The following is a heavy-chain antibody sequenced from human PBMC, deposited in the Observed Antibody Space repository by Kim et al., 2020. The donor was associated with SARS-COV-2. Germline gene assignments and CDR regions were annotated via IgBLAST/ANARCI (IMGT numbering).Heavy chain of an antibody. CDR2: IYYSGST. V-gene: IGHV4-31*03. D-gene: IGHD3-22*01. Sequence: SETLSLTCTVSGGSISSGGYYWSWIRQHPGKGLEWIGYIYYSGSTYYNPSLKSRVTISVDTSKNQFSLKLSSVTAADTAVYYCARLVVVIKSYAFDIWGQGTMVTVSS. J-gene: IGHJ3*02. CDR3: ARLVVVIKSYAFDI. CDR1: GGSISSGGYY.